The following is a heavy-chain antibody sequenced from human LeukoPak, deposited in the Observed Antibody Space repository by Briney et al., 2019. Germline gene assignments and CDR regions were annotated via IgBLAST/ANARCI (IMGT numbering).Heavy chain of an antibody. CDR3: AKEGAIVVVPAAGVDY. CDR2: IRYDGTNK. Sequence: GGSLRLSCAVSGFTFRSYGMHWVRQAPGKGLEWVAFIRYDGTNKYYADSVKGRLTISRDNSKNTLHLQMNSLRAEDTALYYCAKEGAIVVVPAAGVDYWGQGTLVTVSS. V-gene: IGHV3-30*02. D-gene: IGHD2-2*01. J-gene: IGHJ4*02. CDR1: GFTFRSYG.